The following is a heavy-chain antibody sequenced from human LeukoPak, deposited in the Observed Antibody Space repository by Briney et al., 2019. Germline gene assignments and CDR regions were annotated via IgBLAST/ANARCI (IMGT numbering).Heavy chain of an antibody. V-gene: IGHV3-43*02. CDR1: GCRTSSYD. CDR3: VEGMDTLRTNAFEI. CDR2: ISGGGVKT. J-gene: IGHJ3*02. D-gene: IGHD5-18*01. Sequence: GGSLRLSCRASGCRTSSYDANWARQPPGKGRERVSPISGGGVKTYSAATVGARFPISRDNTKASLSLHMKTLRTEDSAMYYCVEGMDTLRTNAFEIWGQGTMVTVSS.